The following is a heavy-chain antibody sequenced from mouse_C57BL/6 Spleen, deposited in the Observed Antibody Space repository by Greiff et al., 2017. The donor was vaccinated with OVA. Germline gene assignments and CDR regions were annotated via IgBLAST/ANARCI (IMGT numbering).Heavy chain of an antibody. J-gene: IGHJ2*01. CDR1: GFTFSSYA. D-gene: IGHD1-1*01. CDR3: ARESEPPLLRFFDY. V-gene: IGHV5-4*01. Sequence: EVKLVESGGGLVKPGGSLKLSCAASGFTFSSYAMSWVRQTPEKRLEWVATISDGGSYTYYPDNVKGRFTISRDNAKNNLYLQMSHLKSEDTAMYYCARESEPPLLRFFDYWGQGTTLTVSS. CDR2: ISDGGSYT.